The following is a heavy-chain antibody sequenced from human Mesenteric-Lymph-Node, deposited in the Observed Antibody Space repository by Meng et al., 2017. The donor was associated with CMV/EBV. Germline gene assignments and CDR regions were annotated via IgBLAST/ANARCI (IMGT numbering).Heavy chain of an antibody. D-gene: IGHD1-14*01. V-gene: IGHV3-53*01. CDR1: GFIVNHNY. CDR2: FYSGGST. J-gene: IGHJ6*02. Sequence: GESLKISCTPSGFIVNHNYMSWFRQAPGKGLEWVSLFYSGGSTYYADSVKGRFTISRDNSKNMLYLQMNSLRAEDTAVYFCARLTHYGMDVWGHGTTVTVSS. CDR3: ARLTHYGMDV.